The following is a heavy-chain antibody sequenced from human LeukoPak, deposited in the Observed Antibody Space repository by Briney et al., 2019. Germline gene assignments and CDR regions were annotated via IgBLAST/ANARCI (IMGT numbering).Heavy chain of an antibody. J-gene: IGHJ5*02. V-gene: IGHV7-4-1*02. D-gene: IGHD2-2*01. CDR3: AREQPCSSTSCSNWFDP. CDR2: INTNTGNP. CDR1: GYTFTSYA. Sequence: ASVKVSCKASGYTFTSYAMNWVRQAPGQGLEWMGWINTNTGNPTYAQGFTGRFVFSLDTSVSTAYLQISSLKAEDTAVYYCAREQPCSSTSCSNWFDPWGQGTLVTVSS.